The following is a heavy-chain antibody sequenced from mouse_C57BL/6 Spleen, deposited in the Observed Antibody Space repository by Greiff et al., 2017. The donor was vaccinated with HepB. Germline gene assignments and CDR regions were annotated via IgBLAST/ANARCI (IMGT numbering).Heavy chain of an antibody. CDR3: TPGVITTGNY. CDR2: IDPENGDT. CDR1: GFNIKDDY. V-gene: IGHV14-4*01. Sequence: EVQLQQSGAELVRPGASVKLSCTASGFNIKDDYMHWVKQRPEQGLEWIGWIDPENGDTEYASKFQGKATITADTSSNTAYLQLSSLTSEDTAVYYCTPGVITTGNYWGQGTTLTVSS. J-gene: IGHJ2*01. D-gene: IGHD1-1*01.